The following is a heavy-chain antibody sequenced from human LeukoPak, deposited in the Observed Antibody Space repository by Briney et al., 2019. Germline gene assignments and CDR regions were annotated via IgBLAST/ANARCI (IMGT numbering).Heavy chain of an antibody. Sequence: SETLSLTCNVSGGSINNYYWNWIRQPAGKGLEWIGRIYSSGSTNYNPSLKSRVTMSVDTSKNQFSLKLSSVTAADTAVYYCARIYPALFDNWGQGTLVTVSS. J-gene: IGHJ4*02. CDR2: IYSSGST. D-gene: IGHD3-16*02. CDR1: GGSINNYY. V-gene: IGHV4-4*07. CDR3: ARIYPALFDN.